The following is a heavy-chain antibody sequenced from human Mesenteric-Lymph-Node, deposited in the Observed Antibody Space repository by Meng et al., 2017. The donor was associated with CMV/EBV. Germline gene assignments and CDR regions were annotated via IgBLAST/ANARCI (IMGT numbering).Heavy chain of an antibody. CDR1: GGSFSGYY. J-gene: IGHJ5*02. V-gene: IGHV4-30-4*01. D-gene: IGHD2-2*01. Sequence: LRLSCAVYGGSFSGYYWSWIRQPPGEGLEWIGYIYYNGNTYYNPSLRSRLTISLDTSKNQFSLKLNSVTAADTALYFCARNHQLLSRWFDPWGQGTLVTVSS. CDR2: IYYNGNT. CDR3: ARNHQLLSRWFDP.